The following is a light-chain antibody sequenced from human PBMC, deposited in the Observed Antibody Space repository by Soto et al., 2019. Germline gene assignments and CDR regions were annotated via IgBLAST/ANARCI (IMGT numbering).Light chain of an antibody. CDR3: QQRSSWPWT. Sequence: EIVLTQSPGTLSLSPGERATLSCRASHSVSSSYLAWYQQKPGQAPRLLIYDASNRATGIPVRFSGSGSGTDYTLTITNLEPEDFAIYYCQQRSSWPWTFGQGTKVDIK. CDR2: DAS. CDR1: HSVSSSY. V-gene: IGKV3D-20*02. J-gene: IGKJ1*01.